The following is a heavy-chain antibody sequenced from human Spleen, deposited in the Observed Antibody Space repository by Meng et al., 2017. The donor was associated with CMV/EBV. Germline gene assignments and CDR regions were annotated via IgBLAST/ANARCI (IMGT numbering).Heavy chain of an antibody. CDR3: ARGTTRYQLLDRFDP. Sequence: QVQLQQSGAGLLKPSEPLSLTCAVYGGSFSGYSWSWIRQPPGKGLEWIGEINHSGSTNYNPSLKSRVTISVDTSKNQFSLKLSSVTAADTAVYYCARGTTRYQLLDRFDPWGQGTLVTVSS. J-gene: IGHJ5*02. V-gene: IGHV4-34*01. CDR2: INHSGST. CDR1: GGSFSGYS. D-gene: IGHD2-2*01.